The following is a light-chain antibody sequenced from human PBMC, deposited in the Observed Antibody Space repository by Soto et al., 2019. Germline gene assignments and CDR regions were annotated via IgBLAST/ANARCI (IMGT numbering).Light chain of an antibody. Sequence: QSVLTQPPSASGCTGQSVTVSCTGTSSDVGGYNYVSWYQQHPGKAPKLMSYEVSKRPSGVPDRFSGSKSVNTASLTVSGLQAQDEADYYCISYAASNTLVFGGGTKVTVL. CDR3: ISYAASNTLV. CDR2: EVS. J-gene: IGLJ2*01. CDR1: SSDVGGYNY. V-gene: IGLV2-8*01.